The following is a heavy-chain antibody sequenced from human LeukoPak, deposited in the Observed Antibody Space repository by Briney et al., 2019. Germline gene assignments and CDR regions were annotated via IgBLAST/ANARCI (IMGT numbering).Heavy chain of an antibody. D-gene: IGHD3-3*01. CDR2: ISGSGGST. CDR3: AKGTAYDFWSGYWY. V-gene: IGHV3-23*01. Sequence: PGGSLRLSCAASGFTFSSYAMSWVRQAPGKGLEWVSAISGSGGSTYYADSVKGQFTISRDNSKNTLYLQMNSLRAEDTAVYYCAKGTAYDFWSGYWYWGQGTLVTVSS. CDR1: GFTFSSYA. J-gene: IGHJ4*02.